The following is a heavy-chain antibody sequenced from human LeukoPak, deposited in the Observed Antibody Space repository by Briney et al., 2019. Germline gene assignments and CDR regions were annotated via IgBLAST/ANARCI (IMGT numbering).Heavy chain of an antibody. CDR1: GGSFRNYY. J-gene: IGHJ4*02. D-gene: IGHD3-10*01. CDR3: AGEILSIGSGSPDDFNC. CDR2: IHWSGSN. V-gene: IGHV4-59*01. Sequence: SETLSLTCTVSGGSFRNYYWSWIRQPPGKGLEWIGYIHWSGSNNHNPPLKSRVPISVDTSQNQFSLKLGSVTAADTAVYYCAGEILSIGSGSPDDFNCWGQGTMVTVSS.